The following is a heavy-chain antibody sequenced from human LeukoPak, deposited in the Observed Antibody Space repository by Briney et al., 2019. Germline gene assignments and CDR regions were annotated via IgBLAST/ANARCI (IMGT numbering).Heavy chain of an antibody. CDR1: GFTFSNYY. CDR2: ISSSSSYI. D-gene: IGHD5-24*01. CDR3: ARGEEKATITGLDS. V-gene: IGHV3-21*01. J-gene: IGHJ4*02. Sequence: GGSLRLSCAACGFTFSNYYMNWLRQAPGKGLEWVSAISSSSSYIYYADSVNGRFTISRDNAEHSLYLQMNGLRAEATAVYFCARGEEKATITGLDSWGQGTLVTVSS.